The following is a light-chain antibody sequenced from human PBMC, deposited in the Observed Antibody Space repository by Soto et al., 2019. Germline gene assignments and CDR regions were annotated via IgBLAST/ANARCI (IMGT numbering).Light chain of an antibody. J-gene: IGLJ1*01. V-gene: IGLV2-18*01. Sequence: QSALTQPPSVSGSPGQSVTISCTGTSSDVGSYNRLSWYQQPPGTAPKLIMYEVNTRPSGVPDRFSGSKYGSTASLTISGLQAEDEADYYCRLYIRASTYVFGTGTKVTV. CDR2: EVN. CDR1: SSDVGSYNR. CDR3: RLYIRASTYV.